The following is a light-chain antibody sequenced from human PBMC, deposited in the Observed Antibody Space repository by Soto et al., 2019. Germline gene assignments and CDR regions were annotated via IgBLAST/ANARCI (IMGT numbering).Light chain of an antibody. Sequence: QSALTQPPSASGSPGQSVTISCTGTSSDVGGYNYVSWYQQHPGKAPKHMIYEVSKRPSGVPDRFSGSKSGNTASLTVSGLQAEEEADYYFSSYAGSNNLVFGGGTQVTVL. CDR1: SSDVGGYNY. J-gene: IGLJ2*01. V-gene: IGLV2-8*01. CDR2: EVS. CDR3: SSYAGSNNLV.